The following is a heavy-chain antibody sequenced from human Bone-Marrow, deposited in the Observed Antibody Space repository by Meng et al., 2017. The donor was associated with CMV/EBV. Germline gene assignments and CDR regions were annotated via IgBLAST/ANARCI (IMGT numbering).Heavy chain of an antibody. CDR2: INHSGST. CDR1: GGSFSGYY. D-gene: IGHD3-3*01. J-gene: IGHJ6*02. CDR3: ARGRSLEWLPLPGPYYYYGMDV. Sequence: GSLRLSCAVYGGSFSGYYWSWIRQPPGKGLEWIGEINHSGSTNYNPSLKSRVTISVDTSKNQFSLKLSSVTAADTAVYYCARGRSLEWLPLPGPYYYYGMDVWGQGTTVTVSS. V-gene: IGHV4-34*01.